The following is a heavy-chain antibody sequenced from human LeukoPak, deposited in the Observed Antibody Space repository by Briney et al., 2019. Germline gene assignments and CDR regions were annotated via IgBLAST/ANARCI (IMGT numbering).Heavy chain of an antibody. Sequence: GGSLRLSCAAPGFTFSSYSMNWVRQAPGKGLEWVAVISYDGSNKYYADSVKGRFTISRDNSKNTLYLQMNSLRAEDTAVYYCAGSLWFGDQRDAFDIWGQGTMVTVSS. CDR1: GFTFSSYS. CDR2: ISYDGSNK. D-gene: IGHD3-10*01. V-gene: IGHV3-30*03. J-gene: IGHJ3*02. CDR3: AGSLWFGDQRDAFDI.